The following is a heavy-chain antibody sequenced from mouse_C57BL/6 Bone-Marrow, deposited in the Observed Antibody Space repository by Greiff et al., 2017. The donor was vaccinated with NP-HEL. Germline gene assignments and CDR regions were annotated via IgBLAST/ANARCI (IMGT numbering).Heavy chain of an antibody. V-gene: IGHV3-8*01. CDR1: GYSITSDY. J-gene: IGHJ1*03. CDR3: ARNSAYYSNYGYFDV. D-gene: IGHD2-5*01. CDR2: ISYSGST. Sequence: EVQLQQSGPGLAKPSQTLSLTCSVTGYSITSDYWNWIRKFPGNKLEYMGYISYSGSTYYNPSLKSRISITRDTSKNQYYLQLNSVTTEDTATYYCARNSAYYSNYGYFDVWGTGTTVTVSS.